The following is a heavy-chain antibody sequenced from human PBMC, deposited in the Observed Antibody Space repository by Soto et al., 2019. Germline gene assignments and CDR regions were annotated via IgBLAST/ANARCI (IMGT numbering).Heavy chain of an antibody. Sequence: ASVKVSCKASGYTFTSYYMHWVRQAPGQGLEWMGIINPSGGSTSYAQKFQGRVTMTRDTSTSTVYMELSSLRSEDTAVYYCARDRVRFVVVPAAIYYYYAMDVWGQGTTVTVAS. V-gene: IGHV1-46*01. CDR1: GYTFTSYY. J-gene: IGHJ6*02. CDR3: ARDRVRFVVVPAAIYYYYAMDV. D-gene: IGHD2-2*01. CDR2: INPSGGST.